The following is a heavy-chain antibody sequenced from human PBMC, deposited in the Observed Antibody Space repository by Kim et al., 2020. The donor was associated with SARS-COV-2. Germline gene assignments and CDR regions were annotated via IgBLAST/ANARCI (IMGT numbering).Heavy chain of an antibody. V-gene: IGHV4-39*01. CDR2: MYYSGST. CDR1: GCSISSSSYY. J-gene: IGHJ3*02. Sequence: SETLSLTCTVSGCSISSSSYYCGWIRQPPGKGLEWIMSMYYSGSTNYNPSIKSRVTISVDRSKNQFSLKLRSVTAADTAVYYCARQGIRGSSWYLGAFD. CDR3: ARQGIRGSSWYLGAFD. D-gene: IGHD6-13*01.